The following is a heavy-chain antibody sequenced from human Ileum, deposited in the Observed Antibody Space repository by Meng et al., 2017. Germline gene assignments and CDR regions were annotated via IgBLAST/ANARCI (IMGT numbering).Heavy chain of an antibody. CDR3: ARWSRITMFRGYYHGMDV. V-gene: IGHV4-34*01. CDR2: LNDPGRT. J-gene: IGHJ6*02. D-gene: IGHD3-10*01. CDR1: GGSFSAYS. Sequence: WRAGLLRPLSTPSLNCAVNGGSFSAYSARWIRQPPGKGLASIGELNDPGRTNYNPSLKSRVTISVDTSKNYFSLKLSSVTAADTAVYYCARWSRITMFRGYYHGMDVWGQGTTVTVSS.